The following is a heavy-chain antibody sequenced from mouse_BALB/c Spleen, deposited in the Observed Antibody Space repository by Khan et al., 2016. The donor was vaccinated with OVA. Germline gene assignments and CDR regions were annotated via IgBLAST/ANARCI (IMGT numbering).Heavy chain of an antibody. V-gene: IGHV1S41*01. Sequence: DLVKPGASVKLSCKASGYTFTSYWINWIKQRPRQGLEWIGRIGPGSGSTYYNEVFKGKATLTVDTSSSTAYIQLSILSSEDSAVFFCERENYDGRTCYAMDYWGQGTSVTVSS. CDR2: IGPGSGST. CDR1: GYTFTSYW. J-gene: IGHJ4*01. CDR3: ERENYDGRTCYAMDY. D-gene: IGHD1-1*01.